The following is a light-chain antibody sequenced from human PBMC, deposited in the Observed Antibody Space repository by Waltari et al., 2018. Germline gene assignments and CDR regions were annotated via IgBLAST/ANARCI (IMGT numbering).Light chain of an antibody. V-gene: IGKV4-1*01. CDR3: QQYYSTPLT. Sequence: DIVMTQSPDSLAVSLGERATINCKSSQRVLYSSTNKNYLAWYQQKPGQPPKLLIYWASTRESGVPDRFSGSGSGTVFTLTISSLQAEDVAVYYCQQYYSTPLTFGGGTKVEIK. CDR1: QRVLYSSTNKNY. CDR2: WAS. J-gene: IGKJ4*01.